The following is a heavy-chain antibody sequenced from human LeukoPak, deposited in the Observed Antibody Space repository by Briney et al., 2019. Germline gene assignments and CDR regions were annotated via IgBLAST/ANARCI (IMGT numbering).Heavy chain of an antibody. CDR3: AIYCSSTSRYNRALDY. CDR2: MNPNSGNT. J-gene: IGHJ4*02. V-gene: IGHV1-8*03. CDR1: GYTFTSYD. Sequence: ASVKVSCKASGYTFTSYDINWVRQATGQGLEWMGWMNPNSGNTGYAQKFQGRVTITRNTSISTAYMELSSLRSEDTAVYYCAIYCSSTSRYNRALDYWGQGTLVTVSS. D-gene: IGHD2-2*02.